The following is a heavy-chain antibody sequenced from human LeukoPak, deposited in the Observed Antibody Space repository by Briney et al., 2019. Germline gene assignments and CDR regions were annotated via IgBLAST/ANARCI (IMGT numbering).Heavy chain of an antibody. CDR2: IESKTDSGTT. D-gene: IGHD3-16*01. J-gene: IGHJ4*02. CDR3: TRDEGDGYFDN. CDR1: GFPFSDAW. Sequence: GGSLRLSCAASGFPFSDAWMSWVRQAPGKGLEWVGRIESKTDSGTTEYAAPVKGRFTISRDDSKNTLYLQMNSLKTEDTAVYYCTRDEGDGYFDNWSQGTLVTVSS. V-gene: IGHV3-15*04.